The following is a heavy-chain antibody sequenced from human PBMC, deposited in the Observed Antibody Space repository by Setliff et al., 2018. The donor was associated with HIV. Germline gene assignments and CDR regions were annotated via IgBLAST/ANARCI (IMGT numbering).Heavy chain of an antibody. V-gene: IGHV1-8*02. Sequence: VASVKVSCKPSAYTFTNYDINWVRQAAGQGLEWMGWMNPDSRNTGYAQRFEGSVTMTWDTSISTAYMELNNVKFEDTAVYYCAADPQTGTTSYDAFDIWGQGTVVTVSS. J-gene: IGHJ3*02. CDR2: MNPDSRNT. D-gene: IGHD1-7*01. CDR3: AADPQTGTTSYDAFDI. CDR1: AYTFTNYD.